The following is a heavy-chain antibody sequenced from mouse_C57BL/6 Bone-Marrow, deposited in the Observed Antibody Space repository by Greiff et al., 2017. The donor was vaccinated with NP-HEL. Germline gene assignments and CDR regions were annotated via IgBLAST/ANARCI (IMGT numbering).Heavy chain of an antibody. CDR2: IDPENGDT. J-gene: IGHJ4*01. Sequence: VQLQQSGAELVRPGASVKLSCTASGFNIKDDYMHWVKQRPEQGLEWIGWIDPENGDTEYASKFQGKATITADTSSNTAYLQLSSLTSEDTAVYYCTKDPYYAMDYWGQGTSVTVSS. CDR1: GFNIKDDY. V-gene: IGHV14-4*01. CDR3: TKDPYYAMDY.